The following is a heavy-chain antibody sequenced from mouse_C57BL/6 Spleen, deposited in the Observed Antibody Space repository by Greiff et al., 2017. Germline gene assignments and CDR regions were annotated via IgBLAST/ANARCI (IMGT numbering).Heavy chain of an antibody. CDR3: ARLGITTVVDDY. CDR1: GYTFTSYW. Sequence: VQLQQPGAELVKPGASVKLSCKASGYTFTSYWMQWVKQRPGQGLEWIGEIDPSASYTNYNQKFKGKATFTVDTSSSTAYMQLSSLTSEDSAVYYCARLGITTVVDDYWGQGTTLTVSS. D-gene: IGHD1-1*01. J-gene: IGHJ2*01. V-gene: IGHV1-50*01. CDR2: IDPSASYT.